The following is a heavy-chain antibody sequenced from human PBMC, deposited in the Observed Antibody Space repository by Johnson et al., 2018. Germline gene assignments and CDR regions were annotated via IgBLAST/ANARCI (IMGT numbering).Heavy chain of an antibody. Sequence: QVQLVQSGAEVKKPGSSVKVSCKASGGTFSSYAISWVRQAPGQGLEWMGGIIPIFGTANYAQKFQGRVTITPDESTSTAYMELSSLRSVDTAVYYCARPLGYNYGTSYYYYVMDVWGQGTTVTVSS. CDR1: GGTFSSYA. CDR2: IIPIFGTA. J-gene: IGHJ6*02. V-gene: IGHV1-69*05. CDR3: ARPLGYNYGTSYYYYVMDV. D-gene: IGHD5-18*01.